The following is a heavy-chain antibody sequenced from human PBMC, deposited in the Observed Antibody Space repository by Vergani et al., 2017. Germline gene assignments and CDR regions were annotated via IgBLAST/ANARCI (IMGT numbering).Heavy chain of an antibody. V-gene: IGHV3-23*04. D-gene: IGHD6-13*01. CDR1: GFTFSTYG. CDR2: VTGSGDTT. Sequence: EVQLVESGGGLVQPGGSLRLSCAASGFTFSTYGMTWVRQAPGKGLEWVSAVTGSGDTTYYADSVKGRFTISRDNSKNTLFLQMSSLRAEDTATYYCGKQRIAAGGALFQFWGQGTPVTVSS. J-gene: IGHJ1*01. CDR3: GKQRIAAGGALFQF.